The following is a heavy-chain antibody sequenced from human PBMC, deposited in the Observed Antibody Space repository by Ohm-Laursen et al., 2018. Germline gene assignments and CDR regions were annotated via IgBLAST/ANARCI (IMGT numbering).Heavy chain of an antibody. CDR2: IKRDGSEK. CDR3: ARESIAPFF. J-gene: IGHJ4*02. D-gene: IGHD2/OR15-2a*01. Sequence: SLRLSCSASGFTFSSYWMTWVRQAPAKGLEWVANIKRDGSEKYYVDSVKGRFTISRDNAKNSLYLQMDSLRVEDTAVYFCARESIAPFFWGQGTLVTVSS. V-gene: IGHV3-7*01. CDR1: GFTFSSYW.